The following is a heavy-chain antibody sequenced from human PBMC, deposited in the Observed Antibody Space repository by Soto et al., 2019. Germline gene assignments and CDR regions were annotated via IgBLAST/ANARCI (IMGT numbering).Heavy chain of an antibody. CDR2: IYYSGST. Sequence: QVQLQESGPGLVKPSETLSLTCTVSGGFISSYYWSWIRQPPEKGLEWIGYIYYSGSTNYNPSLKSRVTISVDTSKNQFSLNLSSVTAADTAVYYCARDRISVTEGFDYWGQGTLVTVSS. J-gene: IGHJ4*02. V-gene: IGHV4-59*01. D-gene: IGHD6-19*01. CDR3: ARDRISVTEGFDY. CDR1: GGFISSYY.